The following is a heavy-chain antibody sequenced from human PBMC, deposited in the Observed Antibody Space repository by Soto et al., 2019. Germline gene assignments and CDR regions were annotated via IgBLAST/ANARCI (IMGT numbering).Heavy chain of an antibody. J-gene: IGHJ4*02. V-gene: IGHV1-69*13. CDR2: IIPIFGTG. Sequence: SVKVSCKASGGIFRSYVIIWVRQAPGQGLEWMGGIIPIFGTGNYAQKFQGRVTITADESTSTAYMQLSSLRSEDTAVYYCARAGYCSGGSCYFDYWGKGTLVTVSS. D-gene: IGHD2-15*01. CDR1: GGIFRSYV. CDR3: ARAGYCSGGSCYFDY.